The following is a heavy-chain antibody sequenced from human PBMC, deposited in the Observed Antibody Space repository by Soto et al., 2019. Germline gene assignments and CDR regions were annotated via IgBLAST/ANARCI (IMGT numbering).Heavy chain of an antibody. D-gene: IGHD1-1*01. V-gene: IGHV4-31*03. CDR3: AREWRSQRGTMDV. Sequence: SETLSFTCTVSGGSISSGGYYWSWIRQHPGKGLEWIGYIYYSGSTYYNPSLKSRVTISVDTSKNQFSLKLSSVTAADTAVYYCAREWRSQRGTMDVWGKGTTVTVSS. CDR2: IYYSGST. J-gene: IGHJ6*03. CDR1: GGSISSGGYY.